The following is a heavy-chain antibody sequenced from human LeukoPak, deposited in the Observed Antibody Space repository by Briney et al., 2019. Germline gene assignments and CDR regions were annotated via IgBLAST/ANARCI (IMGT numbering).Heavy chain of an antibody. V-gene: IGHV3-30*03. CDR1: GLTFSSYG. Sequence: GRSLRLSCAASGLTFSSYGMHWVRQAPGKGLEWVAVISYDGSNKYYADSVKGRFTISRDNSKNTLYLQMNSLRAEDTAVYYCATSSSRSIAAAAPWGQGALVTVSS. D-gene: IGHD6-13*01. CDR2: ISYDGSNK. CDR3: ATSSSRSIAAAAP. J-gene: IGHJ4*02.